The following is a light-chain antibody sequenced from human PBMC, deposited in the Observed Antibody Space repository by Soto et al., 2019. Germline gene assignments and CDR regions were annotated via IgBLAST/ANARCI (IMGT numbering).Light chain of an antibody. V-gene: IGKV3-11*01. CDR1: QSVTIK. CDR3: QQYNKWPPA. CDR2: DAS. J-gene: IGKJ1*01. Sequence: EIVLTQSPAILSLSPGERATLSCRASQSVTIKLAWYQQKPGQPPRLLIYDASTRATGTPARFSGSGSGTDFTLSISSLEPEDFAVYYCQQYNKWPPAFGQGTKVEIK.